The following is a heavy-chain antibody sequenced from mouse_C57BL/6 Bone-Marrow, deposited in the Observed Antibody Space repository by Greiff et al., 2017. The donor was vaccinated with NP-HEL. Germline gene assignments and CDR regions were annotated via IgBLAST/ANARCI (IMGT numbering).Heavy chain of an antibody. Sequence: QVQLQQPGAELVMPGASVKLSCKATGYTFTSYWMHWVKQRPGQGLEWIGEIDPSDSYTNYNQKFKGKSTLTVDKSSSTAYMQLSSLTSEDSAVYYCARDNYGNYEDYAMGYWGQGTSVPVSS. CDR1: GYTFTSYW. D-gene: IGHD2-1*01. CDR3: ARDNYGNYEDYAMGY. V-gene: IGHV1-69*01. CDR2: IDPSDSYT. J-gene: IGHJ4*01.